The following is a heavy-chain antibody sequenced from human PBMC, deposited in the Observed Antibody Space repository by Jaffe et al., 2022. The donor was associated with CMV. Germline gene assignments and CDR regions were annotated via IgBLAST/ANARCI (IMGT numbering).Heavy chain of an antibody. Sequence: QVQLVQSGAEVKKPGSSVKVSCKASGGTFSSYAISWVRQAPGQGLEWMGGIIPIFGTANYAQKFQGRVTITADESTSTAYMELSSLRSEDTAVYYCARGNYGDYDYYYYGMDVWGQGTTVTVSS. CDR1: GGTFSSYA. CDR3: ARGNYGDYDYYYYGMDV. D-gene: IGHD4-17*01. CDR2: IIPIFGTA. J-gene: IGHJ6*02. V-gene: IGHV1-69*01.